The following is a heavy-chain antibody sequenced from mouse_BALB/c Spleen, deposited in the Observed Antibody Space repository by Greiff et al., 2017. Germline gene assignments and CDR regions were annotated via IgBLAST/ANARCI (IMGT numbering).Heavy chain of an antibody. J-gene: IGHJ3*01. CDR1: GFTFSDYY. D-gene: IGHD2-1*01. V-gene: IGHV5-4*02. CDR3: ARDRGNGNYGFAY. Sequence: EVMLVESGGGLVKPGGSLKLSCAASGFTFSDYYMYWVRQTPEKRLEWVATISDGGSYTYYPDSVKGRFTISRDNAKNNLYLQMSSLKSEDTAMYYCARDRGNGNYGFAYWGQGTLVTVSA. CDR2: ISDGGSYT.